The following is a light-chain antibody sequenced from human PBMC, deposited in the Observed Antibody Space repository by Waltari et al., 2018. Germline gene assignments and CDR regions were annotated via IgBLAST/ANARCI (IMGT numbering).Light chain of an antibody. CDR1: KVINNY. CDR3: QQYSTNPPT. V-gene: IGKV1-16*01. Sequence: DIQMTQSPSSLSASVGDRVTIACRASKVINNYLAWFQQKPGKAPKPLIYAAFHLRSGVTSRLSGSGSGTDFTLTISSLQIEDLAIYYCQQYSTNPPTFGQGTRLEI. CDR2: AAF. J-gene: IGKJ5*01.